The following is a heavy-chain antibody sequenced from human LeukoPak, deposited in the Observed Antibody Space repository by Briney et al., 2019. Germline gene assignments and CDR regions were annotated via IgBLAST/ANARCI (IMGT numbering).Heavy chain of an antibody. D-gene: IGHD3-22*01. CDR2: IYYSGST. Sequence: SETLSLTCTVSGGSISSYYWSWIRQPPGKGLEWIGYIYYSGSTNYNPSLKSRVTISVDTSKNQFSLKLSSVTAADTAVYYCARWYYYDSSGYFDYWGQGTLVTVSS. J-gene: IGHJ4*02. CDR3: ARWYYYDSSGYFDY. CDR1: GGSISSYY. V-gene: IGHV4-59*01.